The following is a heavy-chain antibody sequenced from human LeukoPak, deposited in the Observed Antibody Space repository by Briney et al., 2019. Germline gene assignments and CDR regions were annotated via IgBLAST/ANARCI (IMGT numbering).Heavy chain of an antibody. J-gene: IGHJ4*02. CDR2: IDYSGSS. Sequence: SQTLSLNCSVAGGSISSGDYYWRWIRQPPGKSLEWIGYIDYSGSSYFSPSLKSRVTISVDTSKNQFSLKLSSVTAADTALYYCARLKVDANNYFDYWGQGTLVTVSS. V-gene: IGHV4-30-4*01. D-gene: IGHD1-26*01. CDR1: GGSISSGDYY. CDR3: ARLKVDANNYFDY.